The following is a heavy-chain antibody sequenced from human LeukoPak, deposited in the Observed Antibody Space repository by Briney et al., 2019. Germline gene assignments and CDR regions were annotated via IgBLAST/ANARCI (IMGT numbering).Heavy chain of an antibody. V-gene: IGHV3-33*01. CDR1: GFTFSSYG. Sequence: GGSLRLSCAASGFTFSSYGMHWVRQAPGKGLEWVAVIWYDGSNKYYADSVKGRFTISRDNSKNTLYLQMNSLRAEDTAVYYCARPIQDIVVVPAATVEYYYGMDVWGKGTTVTVSS. CDR2: IWYDGSNK. CDR3: ARPIQDIVVVPAATVEYYYGMDV. J-gene: IGHJ6*04. D-gene: IGHD2-2*01.